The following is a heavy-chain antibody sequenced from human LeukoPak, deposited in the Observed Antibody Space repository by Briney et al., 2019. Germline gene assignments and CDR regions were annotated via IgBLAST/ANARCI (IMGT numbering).Heavy chain of an antibody. D-gene: IGHD3-22*01. CDR3: AKPYDSSGYYYIDY. CDR2: ISGSGGST. Sequence: GGPLRLCCAASGFTFSSYAMSWVRQAPGKGLEWVSAISGSGGSTYYADSVKGRFTISRDNSKNTLYLQMNSLRAEDTAVYYCAKPYDSSGYYYIDYWGQGTLVTVSS. J-gene: IGHJ4*02. V-gene: IGHV3-23*01. CDR1: GFTFSSYA.